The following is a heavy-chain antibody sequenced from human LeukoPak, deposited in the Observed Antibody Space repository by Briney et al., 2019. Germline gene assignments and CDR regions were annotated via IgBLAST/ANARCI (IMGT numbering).Heavy chain of an antibody. CDR1: GFTFSTYS. CDR3: AKDRHAPGRYCSSTTCFPFDP. D-gene: IGHD2-2*01. V-gene: IGHV3-48*04. CDR2: ISSSGSTI. J-gene: IGHJ5*02. Sequence: AGGSLRLSCAASGFTFSTYSMNWVRQAPGKGLEWVSYISSSGSTIYYADSVKGRFTISRDNAKNSLYLQMNSLRAEDTAVYYCAKDRHAPGRYCSSTTCFPFDPWGQGTLVTVSS.